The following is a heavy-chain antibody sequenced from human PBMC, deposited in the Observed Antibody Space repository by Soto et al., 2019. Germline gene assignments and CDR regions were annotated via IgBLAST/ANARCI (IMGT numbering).Heavy chain of an antibody. CDR1: GASISSSDYY. V-gene: IGHV4-39*01. CDR2: IYYSGST. Sequence: SETLSLTCTVSGASISSSDYYWVWIRQPPGKGLEWIGSIYYSGSTYYNPSLKSRVTISVDTSKNQFSLKLSSVTAADTAVYYCASLMVRGLIDYWGQGTLVTVSS. J-gene: IGHJ4*02. D-gene: IGHD3-10*01. CDR3: ASLMVRGLIDY.